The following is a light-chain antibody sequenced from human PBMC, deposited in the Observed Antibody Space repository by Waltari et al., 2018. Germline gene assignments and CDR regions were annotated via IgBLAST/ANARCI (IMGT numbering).Light chain of an antibody. V-gene: IGKV2-30*01. CDR3: MQGTHWPYT. CDR1: QRLVYSDGNTY. Sequence: DVVMTQSPVSLPVTLGQPASISCRPSQRLVYSDGNTYLHWFQKRQGQSTRRLIYKVSNRDSGVPDRFSGSGSGTDFTLKISRVEPEDVGIYYCMQGTHWPYTFGQGTTLEI. J-gene: IGKJ2*01. CDR2: KVS.